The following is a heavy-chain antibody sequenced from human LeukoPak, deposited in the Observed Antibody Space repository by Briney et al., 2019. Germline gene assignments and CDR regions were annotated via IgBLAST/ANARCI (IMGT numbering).Heavy chain of an antibody. Sequence: ASVKVSCKASGYTFTSYYMHWVRQAPGQGLEWMGRIIPILGIANYAQKFQGRVTITADKSTSTAYMELSSLRSEDTAVYYCARDQGGSGWYEWNWFDPWGQGTLVTVSS. CDR3: ARDQGGSGWYEWNWFDP. CDR1: GYTFTSYY. CDR2: IIPILGIA. D-gene: IGHD6-19*01. J-gene: IGHJ5*02. V-gene: IGHV1-69*04.